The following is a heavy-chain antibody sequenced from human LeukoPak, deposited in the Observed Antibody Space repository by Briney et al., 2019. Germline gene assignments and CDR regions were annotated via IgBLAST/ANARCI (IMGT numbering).Heavy chain of an antibody. D-gene: IGHD2-2*01. CDR3: ARGPPGYCSSTSCYAGWFDP. CDR1: GGSISSSSYY. V-gene: IGHV4-39*01. Sequence: SETLSLTCTVSGGSISSSSYYWGWIRQPPGKGLEWIGSIYYSGSTYYNPSLKSRVTISVDTSKNQFSLKLSSVTAADTAVYYCARGPPGYCSSTSCYAGWFDPWGQGTLVTVSP. CDR2: IYYSGST. J-gene: IGHJ5*02.